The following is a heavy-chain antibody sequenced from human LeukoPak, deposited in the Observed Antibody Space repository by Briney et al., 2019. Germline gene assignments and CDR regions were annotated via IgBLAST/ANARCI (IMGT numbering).Heavy chain of an antibody. CDR3: AREGCSSTSCDAFDI. V-gene: IGHV3-21*01. CDR1: GFTFSSYS. J-gene: IGHJ3*02. Sequence: GGSLRLSCAASGFTFSSYSMNWVRQAPGKGLEWVSSISSSSSYIYYADSVKGRFTISRDNAKNSLYLQMNSLRAEDTAVYYCAREGCSSTSCDAFDIWGQGTMVTVS. CDR2: ISSSSSYI. D-gene: IGHD2-2*01.